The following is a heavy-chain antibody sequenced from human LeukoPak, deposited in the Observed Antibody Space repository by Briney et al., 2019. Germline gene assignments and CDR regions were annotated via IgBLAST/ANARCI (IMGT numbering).Heavy chain of an antibody. CDR3: ARAGYYGSGSYYPPDY. CDR1: GGSISSGGYS. D-gene: IGHD3-10*01. CDR2: IYHSGST. J-gene: IGHJ4*02. Sequence: SETLSLTCAVSGGSISSGGYSWSWIRQPPGKGLEWIGYIYHSGSTYYNPSLKSRVTISVDTSKNQFSLKLSSVTAADTAVYYCARAGYYGSGSYYPPDYWGQGTLVTVSS. V-gene: IGHV4-30-2*01.